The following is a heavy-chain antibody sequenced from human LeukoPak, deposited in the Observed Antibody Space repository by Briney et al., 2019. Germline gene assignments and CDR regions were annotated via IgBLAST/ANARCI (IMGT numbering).Heavy chain of an antibody. V-gene: IGHV3-64*01. CDR3: ARAPTVTAESAFGY. CDR2: INSNGGST. Sequence: GGSLRLSCVASGYTFSNYAMHWARQTPGKGLEYVSGINSNGGSTQYASSVKGRFTISRDNSKDTLYLQMGGLRSEDMAVYYCARAPTVTAESAFGYWGQGTLVTVSS. J-gene: IGHJ4*02. CDR1: GYTFSNYA. D-gene: IGHD4-17*01.